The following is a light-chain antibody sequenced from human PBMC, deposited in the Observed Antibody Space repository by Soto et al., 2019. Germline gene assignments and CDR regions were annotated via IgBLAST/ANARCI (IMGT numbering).Light chain of an antibody. Sequence: EIERTQAPSSLSASVGDRVTITSRASQSISSYLNWYQQKPGKAPKLLIYAASSLQSGVPSRFSGSGSGTDFTLTISSLQPEDFATYYCQQLNNYPRTFGQGTKVDIK. CDR1: QSISSY. J-gene: IGKJ1*01. CDR2: AAS. CDR3: QQLNNYPRT. V-gene: IGKV1-39*01.